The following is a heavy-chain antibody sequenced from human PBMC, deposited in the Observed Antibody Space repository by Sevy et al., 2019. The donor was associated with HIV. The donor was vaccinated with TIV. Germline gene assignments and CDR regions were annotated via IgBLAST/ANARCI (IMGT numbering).Heavy chain of an antibody. V-gene: IGHV3-11*01. J-gene: IGHJ6*02. D-gene: IGHD5-18*01. CDR3: ARGEYSYGYAYYYGMDV. Sequence: GGSLRLSCAASGFTFSDYYMSWIRQAPGKGLEWVSYISSSGSTIYYTDSVKGRFTVSRDNAKNSLYLQMNSLRAEDTAVYYCARGEYSYGYAYYYGMDVWGQGTTVTVSS. CDR2: ISSSGSTI. CDR1: GFTFSDYY.